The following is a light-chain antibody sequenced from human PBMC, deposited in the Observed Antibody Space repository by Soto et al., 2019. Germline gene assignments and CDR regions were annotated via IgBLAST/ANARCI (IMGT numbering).Light chain of an antibody. CDR2: GAS. Sequence: EIVMTQYPDTLSVSPGERATLSCRASQNINDKLAWFQQKPGQVPRLLIIGASTTATGVPARFSGSGSGTEFTLTISGLQSEDFATYYCQQYNSYWMFGLGTKVEI. CDR3: QQYNSYWM. J-gene: IGKJ1*01. CDR1: QNINDK. V-gene: IGKV3-15*01.